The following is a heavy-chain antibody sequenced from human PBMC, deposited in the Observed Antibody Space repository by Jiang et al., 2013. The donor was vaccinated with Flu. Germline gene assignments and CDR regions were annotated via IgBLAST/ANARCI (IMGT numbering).Heavy chain of an antibody. D-gene: IGHD5-18*01. Sequence: SGAEVKKPGASVKVSCVASGYTFTDYFIHWVRRAPGQGLEWMGWIKIRTGETNYGQRFQDRVTLTRDTSINTAYMELSGLRSADTAVYYCARDPDTPMPIDFWGQGTLVTVSS. CDR2: IKIRTGET. CDR3: ARDPDTPMPIDF. CDR1: GYTFTDYF. J-gene: IGHJ4*02. V-gene: IGHV1-2*02.